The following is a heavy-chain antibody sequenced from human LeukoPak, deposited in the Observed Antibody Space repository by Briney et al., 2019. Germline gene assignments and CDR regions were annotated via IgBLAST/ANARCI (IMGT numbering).Heavy chain of an antibody. Sequence: PGGSLRLSCVASGFTFSTYWMSWVRQAPGKGLEWVSSISSGGTYVDYADSVKGRFTISRDNAKNSLHLQMNNLRIEDTALYYCAKDGVGSGWSEIDFWGQGTLVTVAS. CDR3: AKDGVGSGWSEIDF. D-gene: IGHD6-19*01. J-gene: IGHJ4*02. CDR1: GFTFSTYW. CDR2: ISSGGTYV. V-gene: IGHV3-21*04.